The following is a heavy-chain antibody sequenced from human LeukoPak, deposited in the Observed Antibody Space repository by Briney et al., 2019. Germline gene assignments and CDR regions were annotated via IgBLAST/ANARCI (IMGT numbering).Heavy chain of an antibody. CDR3: AKVRIGYYDSSGTRDAFDI. J-gene: IGHJ3*02. CDR1: GFTFSVYA. Sequence: GGSLRLSCAASGFTFSVYAMSWVRQAPGKGLEWVSAISPSSDTTYYADSVKGQFPIFRDNSKNTLYLQMNSLRAEDTAVYYCAKVRIGYYDSSGTRDAFDIWGQGTMVTVSS. CDR2: ISPSSDTT. V-gene: IGHV3-23*01. D-gene: IGHD3-22*01.